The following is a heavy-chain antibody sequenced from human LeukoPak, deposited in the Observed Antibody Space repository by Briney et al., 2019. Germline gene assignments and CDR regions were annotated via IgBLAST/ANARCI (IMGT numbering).Heavy chain of an antibody. D-gene: IGHD6-19*01. Sequence: PGGSLRLSCAASGFTFSSYGMHWVRQAPGKGLEWVAVISYDGSNKYYADSVKGRFTISRDNSKNTVFLQMDSLRAEDTAVYYCAKTTAGYSSGRYPGWPVDYWGLGTLVTVSS. CDR2: ISYDGSNK. J-gene: IGHJ4*02. V-gene: IGHV3-30*18. CDR1: GFTFSSYG. CDR3: AKTTAGYSSGRYPGWPVDY.